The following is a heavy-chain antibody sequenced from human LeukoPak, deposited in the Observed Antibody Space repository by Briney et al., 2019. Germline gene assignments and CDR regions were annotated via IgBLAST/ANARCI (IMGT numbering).Heavy chain of an antibody. J-gene: IGHJ6*02. Sequence: GGSLRLSCAASGFTFSSYSMNWVRQAPGKGLEWVSSISSSSSYIYYADSVKGRFTISRDDAKNSLYLQMNSLRAEDTAVYYCARDITGYYYYGMDVWGQGTTVTVSS. CDR1: GFTFSSYS. D-gene: IGHD1-14*01. CDR3: ARDITGYYYYGMDV. V-gene: IGHV3-21*01. CDR2: ISSSSSYI.